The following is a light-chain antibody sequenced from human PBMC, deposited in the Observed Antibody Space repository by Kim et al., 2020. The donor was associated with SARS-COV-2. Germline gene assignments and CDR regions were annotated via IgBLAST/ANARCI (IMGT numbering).Light chain of an antibody. CDR2: EVT. J-gene: IGLJ1*01. CDR3: TSYTRRNTYV. CDR1: SSDGGSYNG. V-gene: IGLV2-18*02. Sequence: QSALTQPPSVSGSPGQSVTISCTGTSSDGGSYNGVSWYQHSPGTAPKLIIYEVTYRPPGVPDRFSGSKSGNTASLNISGLQSEEEAEYYCTSYTRRNTYVFGTGTKVTVL.